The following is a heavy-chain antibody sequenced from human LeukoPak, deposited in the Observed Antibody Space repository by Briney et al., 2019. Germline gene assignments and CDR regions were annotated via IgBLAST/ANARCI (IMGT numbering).Heavy chain of an antibody. J-gene: IGHJ4*02. D-gene: IGHD6-25*01. CDR1: GFPFSSYA. V-gene: IGHV3-23*01. Sequence: GGSLRLSCAASGFPFSSYAMSWVRQAPGKGLEWVSTISGSGGSTYYADSVKGRFTISRDNSKNTLYLQMNSLRAEDTAVYYCATSRGYTDYWGQGTLVTVSS. CDR2: ISGSGGST. CDR3: ATSRGYTDY.